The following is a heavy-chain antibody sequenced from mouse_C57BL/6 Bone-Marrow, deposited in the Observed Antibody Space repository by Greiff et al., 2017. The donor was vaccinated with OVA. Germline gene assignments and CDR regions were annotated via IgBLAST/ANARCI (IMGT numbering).Heavy chain of an antibody. Sequence: QVQLQQSGAELVRPGASVKLSCKASGYTFTDYYINWVKQRPGQGLEWIARIYPGSGNTYYNEKFKGKATLTAEKSSSTAYMQLSSLTSEDSAVYFCAREGLLRFFAYWGQGTLVTVSA. CDR2: IYPGSGNT. D-gene: IGHD1-1*01. CDR1: GYTFTDYY. J-gene: IGHJ3*01. V-gene: IGHV1-76*01. CDR3: AREGLLRFFAY.